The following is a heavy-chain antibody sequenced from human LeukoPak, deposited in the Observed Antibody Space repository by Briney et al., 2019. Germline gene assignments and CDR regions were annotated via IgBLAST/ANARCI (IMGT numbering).Heavy chain of an antibody. CDR1: GFTFSSYS. CDR3: ARDSGYSSGWYYFDC. D-gene: IGHD6-19*01. J-gene: IGHJ4*02. Sequence: GGSLRLSCAASGFTFSSYSMNRVRQAPGKGLEWVSSISSSSSYIYYADSVKGRFTISRDNAKNSLYLQMNSLRAEDTAVYYCARDSGYSSGWYYFDCWGQGTLVTVSS. V-gene: IGHV3-21*01. CDR2: ISSSSSYI.